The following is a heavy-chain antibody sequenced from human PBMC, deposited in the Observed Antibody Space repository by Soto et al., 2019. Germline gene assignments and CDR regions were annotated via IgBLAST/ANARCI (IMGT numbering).Heavy chain of an antibody. V-gene: IGHV3-33*01. D-gene: IGHD7-27*01. CDR3: ARIGTWALNFDY. Sequence: PGGSLRLSCAASGFTFSNYHIHWVRQTPSKGLEWVAVIWNDGSVKYYADSVKGRFTISRDNSNNILYLQMNNLRAEDTAVYYCARIGTWALNFDYWGQGTLVTVSS. J-gene: IGHJ4*02. CDR1: GFTFSNYH. CDR2: IWNDGSVK.